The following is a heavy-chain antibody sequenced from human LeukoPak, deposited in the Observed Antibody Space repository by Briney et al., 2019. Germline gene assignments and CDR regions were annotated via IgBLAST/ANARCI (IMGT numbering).Heavy chain of an antibody. CDR1: GGSISSYY. J-gene: IGHJ3*02. CDR2: IYTSGST. D-gene: IGHD3-22*01. Sequence: SETLSLTCTVSGGSISSYYWSWIRQPAGKGLEWIGRIYTSGSTNYNPSLKSRVTMSVDTSKNQFSLKLSSVTAADTAVYYCARDLGTYYYDSSGYYDAFDIWGQGTMVTVSS. CDR3: ARDLGTYYYDSSGYYDAFDI. V-gene: IGHV4-4*07.